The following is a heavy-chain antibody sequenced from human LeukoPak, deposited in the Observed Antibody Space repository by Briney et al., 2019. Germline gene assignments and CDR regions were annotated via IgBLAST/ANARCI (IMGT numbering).Heavy chain of an antibody. V-gene: IGHV1-18*01. CDR1: GYTFTSYG. J-gene: IGHJ3*02. D-gene: IGHD2-2*02. Sequence: ASVKVSCKASGYTFTSYGISWVRQAPGQGLEWMGWISAYNGNTNYAQKLQGRVTMTTDTSTSTAYMELRSLRSDDTAVYYCARVTRYCSSTSCYTLDAFDIWGQGTMVTVSS. CDR3: ARVTRYCSSTSCYTLDAFDI. CDR2: ISAYNGNT.